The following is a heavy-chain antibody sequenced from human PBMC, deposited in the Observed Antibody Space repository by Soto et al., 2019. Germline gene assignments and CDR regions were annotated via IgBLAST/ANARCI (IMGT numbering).Heavy chain of an antibody. CDR1: GFTVSSNY. CDR3: ARIAVAGKLDDY. CDR2: IYSGGST. D-gene: IGHD6-19*01. Sequence: GGSLRLSCAASGFTVSSNYMSWVRQAPGKGLEWVSVIYSGGSTYYADSVKGRFTISRDNSKNTLYLQMNSLRAEDTAVYYCARIAVAGKLDDYWGQGTLVTVSS. J-gene: IGHJ4*02. V-gene: IGHV3-53*01.